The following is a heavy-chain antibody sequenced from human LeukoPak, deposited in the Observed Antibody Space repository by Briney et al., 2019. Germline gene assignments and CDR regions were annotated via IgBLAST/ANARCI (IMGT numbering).Heavy chain of an antibody. Sequence: PGGSLRLSCVASGFTFNDYAMSWVRQAPGKGLEWVASVSENGDGTMYPDSVKGRFTISRDNSRKTVLLEVNSLRVEDAATYYCAGGWTTFHYWGQGALVTVSS. D-gene: IGHD1-1*01. J-gene: IGHJ4*02. V-gene: IGHV3-23*01. CDR3: AGGWTTFHY. CDR1: GFTFNDYA. CDR2: VSENGDGT.